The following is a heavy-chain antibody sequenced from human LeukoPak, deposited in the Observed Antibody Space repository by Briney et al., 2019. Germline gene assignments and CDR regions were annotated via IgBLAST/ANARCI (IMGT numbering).Heavy chain of an antibody. CDR2: INPSGGST. Sequence: ASVKVSCKASGYTFTSYYMHWVRQAPGQGLEWMGIINPSGGSTSYAQKFQGRVTMTRDMSTSTVYMELSSLRSEDTAVYYCARTPSGNNWFDPWGQGTLVTVSS. CDR1: GYTFTSYY. V-gene: IGHV1-46*01. J-gene: IGHJ5*02. CDR3: ARTPSGNNWFDP. D-gene: IGHD6-25*01.